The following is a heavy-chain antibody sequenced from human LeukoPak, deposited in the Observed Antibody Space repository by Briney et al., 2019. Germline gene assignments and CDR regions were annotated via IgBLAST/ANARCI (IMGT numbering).Heavy chain of an antibody. Sequence: PGESLKISCKGSGFNFTAYWIAWVRQMPGKGLEWMGISHPINSDTKYSPSFQGQVTISADKSSSTAYLQWNSLKASDTAMYYCARHQYYYDSSGKYGWFDSWGQGTLVTVSS. CDR2: SHPINSDT. J-gene: IGHJ5*01. CDR3: ARHQYYYDSSGKYGWFDS. V-gene: IGHV5-51*01. D-gene: IGHD3-22*01. CDR1: GFNFTAYW.